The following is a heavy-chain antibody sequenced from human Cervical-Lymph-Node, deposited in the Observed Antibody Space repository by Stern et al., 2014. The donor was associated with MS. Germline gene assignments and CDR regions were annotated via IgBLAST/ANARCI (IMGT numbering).Heavy chain of an antibody. J-gene: IGHJ3*02. Sequence: VQLVESGAEVKKPGASVKLSCKVSGDTLTEFSTHWVRQAPGKGIEWMGGFDPEEAEVIYAPNFQGRVTMTEDTSTDTAYMELSSLRSEDSAVYYCATGVPDAFYMWGQGTMVTVSS. CDR2: FDPEEAEV. CDR1: GDTLTEFS. D-gene: IGHD3-10*01. V-gene: IGHV1-24*01. CDR3: ATGVPDAFYM.